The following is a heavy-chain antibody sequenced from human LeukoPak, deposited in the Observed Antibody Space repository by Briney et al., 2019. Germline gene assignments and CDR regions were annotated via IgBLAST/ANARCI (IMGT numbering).Heavy chain of an antibody. CDR2: ISGYNGNT. V-gene: IGHV1-18*01. CDR1: GYTFTSYG. D-gene: IGHD4-23*01. Sequence: ASVKVSCKASGYTFTSYGVSWVRQAPGQGLEWMGRISGYNGNTNYAQKLQGRVTMTTDTSTSTAYMELRSLRADDTAVYYCARRPVGYYYYYMDGWGKGTTVTVSS. J-gene: IGHJ6*03. CDR3: ARRPVGYYYYYMDG.